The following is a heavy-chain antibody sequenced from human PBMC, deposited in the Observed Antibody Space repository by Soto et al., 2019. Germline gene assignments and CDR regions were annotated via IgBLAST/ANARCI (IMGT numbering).Heavy chain of an antibody. D-gene: IGHD4-17*01. CDR2: MNPNSGNT. Sequence: AASVKVSCKASGYTFTSYDINWVRQATGQGLEWMGWMNPNSGNTGYAQKFQGRVTMTRNTSISTAYMELSSLRSEDTAVYYCARGRTTVTLLPPDYYYYGMDVWGQGTTVTVSS. V-gene: IGHV1-8*01. CDR1: GYTFTSYD. J-gene: IGHJ6*02. CDR3: ARGRTTVTLLPPDYYYYGMDV.